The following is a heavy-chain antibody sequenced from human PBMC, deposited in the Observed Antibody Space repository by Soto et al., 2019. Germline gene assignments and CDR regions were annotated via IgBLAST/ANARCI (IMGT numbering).Heavy chain of an antibody. CDR2: INHSGST. CDR1: GGSISSSSYY. J-gene: IGHJ6*02. CDR3: ARLGVTPIAAAGNYYYYGMDV. Sequence: SETLSLTCTVSGGSISSSSYYWGWIRQPPGKGLEWIGEINHSGSTNYNPSLKSRVTISVDTSKNQFSLKLSSVTAADTAVYYCARLGVTPIAAAGNYYYYGMDVWGQGTTVTVSS. D-gene: IGHD6-13*01. V-gene: IGHV4-39*07.